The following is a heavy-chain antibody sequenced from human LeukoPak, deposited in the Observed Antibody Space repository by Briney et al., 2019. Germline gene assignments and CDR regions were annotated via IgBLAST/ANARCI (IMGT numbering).Heavy chain of an antibody. D-gene: IGHD1-26*01. Sequence: SVKVSCKASGGTFSSYAISWVRQAPGQGLEWMGRIIPILGIANYARKFQGRVTITADKSTSTAYMELSSLRSEDTAVYYCARDGIVGATEWFDPWGQGTLVTVSS. V-gene: IGHV1-69*04. CDR1: GGTFSSYA. J-gene: IGHJ5*02. CDR2: IIPILGIA. CDR3: ARDGIVGATEWFDP.